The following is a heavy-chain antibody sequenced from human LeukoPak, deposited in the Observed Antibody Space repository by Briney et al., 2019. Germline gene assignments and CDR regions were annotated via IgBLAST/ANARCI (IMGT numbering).Heavy chain of an antibody. CDR3: ARVNINNWHSCDY. D-gene: IGHD1-1*01. Sequence: PSGTLSLTCAVSGGSISSNNWWGWVRQPPGQGLGWIGEIYHSGSPNYNPSLKSRVTISVDKSRNHFSLNLSSVTAADTAVYYCARVNINNWHSCDYWGQGTLVTVSS. J-gene: IGHJ4*02. V-gene: IGHV4-4*02. CDR2: IYHSGSP. CDR1: GGSISSNNW.